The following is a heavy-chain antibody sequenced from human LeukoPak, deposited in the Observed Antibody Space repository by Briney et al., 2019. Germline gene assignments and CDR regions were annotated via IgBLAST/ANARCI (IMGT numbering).Heavy chain of an antibody. J-gene: IGHJ3*02. CDR2: ISSSSSYI. V-gene: IGHV3-21*01. Sequence: GGSLRLSCAASGFTFSSYSMNWVRQAPRKGLEWVSSISSSSSYIYYADSVKGRFTISRDNAKNSLYLQMNSLRAEDTAVYYCARDPYCSSTSCPNDAFDIWGQGTMVTVSS. D-gene: IGHD2-2*01. CDR3: ARDPYCSSTSCPNDAFDI. CDR1: GFTFSSYS.